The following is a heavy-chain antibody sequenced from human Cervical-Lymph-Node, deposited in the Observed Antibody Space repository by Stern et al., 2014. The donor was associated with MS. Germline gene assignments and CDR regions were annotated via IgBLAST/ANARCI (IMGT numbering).Heavy chain of an antibody. V-gene: IGHV4-30-4*01. Sequence: VHLVESGPGLVKSSQTLSLTCTVSGGSISSDDYYWSWIRQSPGKGLEWIGFIFYSGIPYYNPSLKRRVTISVDTSKSHFSLKLSSVTAADTAVYYCARDRPIFGVVNPSYYYGMDVWGQGTTVTVSS. J-gene: IGHJ6*02. D-gene: IGHD3-3*01. CDR3: ARDRPIFGVVNPSYYYGMDV. CDR1: GGSISSDDYY. CDR2: IFYSGIP.